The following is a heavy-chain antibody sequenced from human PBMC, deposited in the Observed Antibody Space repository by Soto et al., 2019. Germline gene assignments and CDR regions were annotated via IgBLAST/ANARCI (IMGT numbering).Heavy chain of an antibody. CDR2: INPSGGST. J-gene: IGHJ6*03. Sequence: GASVKVSCKASGYTFTSYYMHWVRQAPGQGLEWMGIINPSGGSTSYAQKFQGRVTMTRDTSTSTVYMELSSLRSEDTAVYYCARSPPVTSPTLSYMDGWGKATTVTVSS. CDR1: GYTFTSYY. V-gene: IGHV1-46*03. D-gene: IGHD2-21*02. CDR3: ARSPPVTSPTLSYMDG.